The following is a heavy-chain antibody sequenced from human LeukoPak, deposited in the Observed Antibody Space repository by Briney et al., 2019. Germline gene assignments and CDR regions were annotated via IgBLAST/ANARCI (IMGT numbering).Heavy chain of an antibody. CDR2: IKQDGSEK. D-gene: IGHD2-15*01. Sequence: GGSLRLSCAASGFTFSSYWMSWVRQAPGKGLEWVANIKQDGSEKYYVDSVKGRFTISRDNAKNSLYLQMNSLRAEDTAVYYCARNAIVVVVAPTAPALYNWFDPWGQGTLVTVSS. V-gene: IGHV3-7*01. CDR1: GFTFSSYW. CDR3: ARNAIVVVVAPTAPALYNWFDP. J-gene: IGHJ5*02.